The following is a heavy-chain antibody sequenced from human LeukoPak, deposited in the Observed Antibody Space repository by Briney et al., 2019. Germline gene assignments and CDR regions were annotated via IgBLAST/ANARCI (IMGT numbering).Heavy chain of an antibody. CDR1: GGSISSYY. J-gene: IGHJ4*02. CDR2: MYYSGST. CDR3: ARVFVNYYGSGSSPYYFDY. Sequence: SETLSLTCTVSGGSISSYYWSWIRQPPGKGLEWIGYMYYSGSTNYNPSLKSRVTISVDTSKNQFSLKLSSVTAADTAVYYCARVFVNYYGSGSSPYYFDYWGQGTLVTVSS. D-gene: IGHD3-10*01. V-gene: IGHV4-59*12.